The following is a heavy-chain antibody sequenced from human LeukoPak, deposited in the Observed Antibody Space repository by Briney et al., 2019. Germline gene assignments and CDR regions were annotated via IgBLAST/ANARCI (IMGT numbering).Heavy chain of an antibody. V-gene: IGHV1-2*02. CDR2: INPNSGGT. CDR3: ARVIGFGELSLGH. CDR1: GYTFTGYY. J-gene: IGHJ4*02. Sequence: ASVKVSCKASGYTFTGYYMHWVRQAPGQGLERMGWINPNSGGTNYAQKFQGRVTMTRDTSISTAYMELSRLRSDDTAVYFCARVIGFGELSLGHWGQGTLVTVSS. D-gene: IGHD3-10*01.